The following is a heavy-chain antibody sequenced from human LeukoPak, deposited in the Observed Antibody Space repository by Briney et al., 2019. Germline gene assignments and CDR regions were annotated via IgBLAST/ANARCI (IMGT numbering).Heavy chain of an antibody. CDR1: GFSFSSYS. J-gene: IGHJ4*02. D-gene: IGHD3-3*01. CDR2: ISSSSSYI. CDR3: ARAGITIFGVVIIN. Sequence: GGSLRLSCAASGFSFSSYSMNWVGPAPGQWRAWVSSISSSSSYIYYADSVKGRFTISRDNAKNSLYLQMNSLRAEDTAVYYCARAGITIFGVVIINWGQGTLVTVSS. V-gene: IGHV3-21*01.